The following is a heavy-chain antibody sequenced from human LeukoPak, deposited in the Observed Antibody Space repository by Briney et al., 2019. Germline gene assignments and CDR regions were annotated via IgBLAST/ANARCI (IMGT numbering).Heavy chain of an antibody. CDR3: ARHAETKSVDTAMGT. Sequence: GESLKISCKGSGYSFTSYWIGWVRQMPGKGLEWMGIIYPGDSDTRYSPSFQCQVTVSADKSISTAYLQWSSLKASDTAMYSCARHAETKSVDTAMGTWGQGTLVTVSS. V-gene: IGHV5-51*01. CDR1: GYSFTSYW. J-gene: IGHJ5*02. CDR2: IYPGDSDT. D-gene: IGHD5-18*01.